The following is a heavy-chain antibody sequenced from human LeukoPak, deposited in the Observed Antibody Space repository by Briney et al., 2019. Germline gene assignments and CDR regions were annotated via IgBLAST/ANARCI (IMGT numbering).Heavy chain of an antibody. Sequence: GASLKISCKGPGYSFISYWIGWVRQMPGKGLEWMGIIYPDDSDTTYSPSFQGQVTISVDKSISTAYLQWSSLKASDTAMYYCARPYYYDSSAYYYYFDYWGQGTLVTVSS. J-gene: IGHJ4*02. D-gene: IGHD3-22*01. V-gene: IGHV5-51*01. CDR2: IYPDDSDT. CDR3: ARPYYYDSSAYYYYFDY. CDR1: GYSFISYW.